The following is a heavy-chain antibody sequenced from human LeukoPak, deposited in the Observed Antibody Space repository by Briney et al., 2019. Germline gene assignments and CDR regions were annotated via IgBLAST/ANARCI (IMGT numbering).Heavy chain of an antibody. CDR3: ARLMGERSLFDY. V-gene: IGHV3-7*02. J-gene: IGHJ4*02. Sequence: GGSLRLSCAASGFTFSSCWMTWVRQAPGKGLEWVANIKQDGNEKYYVDSVKGRFSSSRDNAKNSVYLQMNSLRAEDTAVYYCARLMGERSLFDYWGQGVLVTVSS. CDR2: IKQDGNEK. CDR1: GFTFSSCW. D-gene: IGHD1-26*01.